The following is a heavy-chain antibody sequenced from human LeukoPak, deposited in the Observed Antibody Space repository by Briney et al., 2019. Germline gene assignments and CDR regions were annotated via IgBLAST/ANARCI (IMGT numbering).Heavy chain of an antibody. CDR2: IKQDGSEE. V-gene: IGHV3-7*01. J-gene: IGHJ4*02. Sequence: PGGSLRLSCAASGFIFDDYAVHWVRQAPGKGLEWVANIKQDGSEEYYVDSVKGRFTISRDNAKNSLYLQMNSLRAEDTAVYYCARFPDYWGQGTLVTVSS. CDR1: GFIFDDYA. CDR3: ARFPDY.